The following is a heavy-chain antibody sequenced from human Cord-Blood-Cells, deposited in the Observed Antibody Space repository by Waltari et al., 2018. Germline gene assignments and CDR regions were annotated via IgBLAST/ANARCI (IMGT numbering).Heavy chain of an antibody. J-gene: IGHJ3*02. CDR2: INAGNGNT. CDR3: ARKGYYDSSGYYAFDI. V-gene: IGHV1-3*01. CDR1: GYTFTSYA. D-gene: IGHD3-22*01. Sequence: SVKVSCKASGYTFTSYAMHWVRQAPGQRLEWMGWINAGNGNTKYSQKFQGRVTITRDTSASTAYMELSSLRSEDTAVYYCARKGYYDSSGYYAFDIWGQGTMVTVSS.